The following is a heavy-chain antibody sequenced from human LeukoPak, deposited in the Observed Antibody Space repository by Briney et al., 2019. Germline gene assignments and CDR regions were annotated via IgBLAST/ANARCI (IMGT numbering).Heavy chain of an antibody. CDR3: ARAPDGIVGARGAFDI. V-gene: IGHV1-69*13. CDR2: IIPIFGTA. CDR1: GGTFSSYA. J-gene: IGHJ3*02. Sequence: SVKVSCKASGGTFSSYAISWVRHAPGQGLEWMGGIIPIFGTANYAQKFQGRVTITADESTSTAYMELSSLRSEDTAVYYCARAPDGIVGARGAFDIWGQGGMVTVCS. D-gene: IGHD1-26*01.